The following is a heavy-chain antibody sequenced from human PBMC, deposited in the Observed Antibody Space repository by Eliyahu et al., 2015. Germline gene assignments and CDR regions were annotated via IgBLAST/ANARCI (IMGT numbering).Heavy chain of an antibody. D-gene: IGHD2-2*03. Sequence: PGKGLEWMGIIYPGDSDTRYSPSFQGQVTISADKSISTAYLQWSSLKASDTALYYCASPRGMDYDAFDIWGQGTMVTVSS. V-gene: IGHV5-51*01. J-gene: IGHJ3*02. CDR2: IYPGDSDT. CDR3: ASPRGMDYDAFDI.